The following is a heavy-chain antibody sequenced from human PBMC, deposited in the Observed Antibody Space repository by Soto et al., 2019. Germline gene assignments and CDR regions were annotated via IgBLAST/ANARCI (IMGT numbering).Heavy chain of an antibody. V-gene: IGHV4-34*01. D-gene: IGHD1-1*01. CDR3: ARGSGIVELPGELEDVKYDY. J-gene: IGHJ4*02. CDR1: GQSFSGHS. CDR2: INESGST. Sequence: QVQLQQWGAGLVKPSETLSLSCAVYGQSFSGHSWAWIRQPPGKGLEWIGEINESGSTYYNPSLKVRVTISTDTSKNQFSLKLSSVSAADTAAYFCARGSGIVELPGELEDVKYDYWGQGTLVNVSS.